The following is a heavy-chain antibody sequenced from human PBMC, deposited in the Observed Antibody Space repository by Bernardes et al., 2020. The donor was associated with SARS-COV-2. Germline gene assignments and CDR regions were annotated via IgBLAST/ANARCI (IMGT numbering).Heavy chain of an antibody. CDR1: GGSISSYY. V-gene: IGHV4-59*01. CDR3: ARTLDGNAFYDYGDYYYYYYGMDV. J-gene: IGHJ6*02. CDR2: IYYSGST. D-gene: IGHD4-17*01. Sequence: SETLSLTCTVSGGSISSYYWSWIRQPPGKGLEWIGYIYYSGSTNYNPSLKSRVTISVDTSKNQFSLKLSSVTAADTAVYYCARTLDGNAFYDYGDYYYYYYGMDVWGQGTTVTVSS.